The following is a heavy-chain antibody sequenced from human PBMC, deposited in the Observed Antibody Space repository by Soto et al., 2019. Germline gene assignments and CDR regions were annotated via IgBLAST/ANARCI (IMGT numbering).Heavy chain of an antibody. CDR1: GGTFSSHA. Sequence: SVKVSCKASGGTFSSHAISWVRQAPGQGLEWMGGIIPIFGTANYAQKFQGRVTITADESTSTAYMELSSLRSEDTAVYYCARGRGVYYDFWSGNYYYYGMDVWGQGTTVTVSS. CDR2: IIPIFGTA. CDR3: ARGRGVYYDFWSGNYYYYGMDV. D-gene: IGHD3-3*01. J-gene: IGHJ6*02. V-gene: IGHV1-69*13.